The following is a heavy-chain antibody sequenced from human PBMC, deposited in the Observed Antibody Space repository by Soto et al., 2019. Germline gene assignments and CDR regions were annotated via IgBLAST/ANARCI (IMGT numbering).Heavy chain of an antibody. D-gene: IGHD3-3*01. J-gene: IGHJ6*02. CDR1: GFTFTSSA. CDR2: IVVGSGNT. Sequence: SVKVSCKASGFTFTSSAVQWVRQARGQRLEWIGWIVVGSGNTNYAQKFQERVTITRDMSTSTAYMELSSLRSEDTAVYYCAAGRYDFWSGPRYYYGMDVWGQGTTVTVSS. V-gene: IGHV1-58*01. CDR3: AAGRYDFWSGPRYYYGMDV.